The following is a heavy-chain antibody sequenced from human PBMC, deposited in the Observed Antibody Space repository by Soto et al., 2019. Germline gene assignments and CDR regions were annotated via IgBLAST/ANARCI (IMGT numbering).Heavy chain of an antibody. J-gene: IGHJ3*02. CDR2: IYYSGST. Sequence: SETLSLTCTVSGGSVSSGSYYWSWIRQPPGKGLEWIGYIYYSGSTNYNPSLKGRVTISVDTSKNQFSLKLSSVTAADTAVYYCARGGAFDIWGQGTMVTVSS. CDR3: ARGGAFDI. V-gene: IGHV4-61*01. CDR1: GGSVSSGSYY.